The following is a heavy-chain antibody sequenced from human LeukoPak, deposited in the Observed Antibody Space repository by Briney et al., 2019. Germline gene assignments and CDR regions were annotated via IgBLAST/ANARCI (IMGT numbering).Heavy chain of an antibody. CDR3: ARSYYDGSGFSLYYFDY. J-gene: IGHJ4*02. D-gene: IGHD3-22*01. CDR2: INPNSGGT. Sequence: GASVKVSCKASGYTFTGYYMHRVRQAPGQGLEWTGWINPNSGGTNYAQKFQGRVTMTRDTSISTAYMELSRLRSDDTAVYYCARSYYDGSGFSLYYFDYWGQGTLVTVSS. V-gene: IGHV1-2*02. CDR1: GYTFTGYY.